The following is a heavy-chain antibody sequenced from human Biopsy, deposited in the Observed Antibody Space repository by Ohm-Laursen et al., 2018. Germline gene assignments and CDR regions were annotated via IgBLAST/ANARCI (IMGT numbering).Heavy chain of an antibody. J-gene: IGHJ6*02. CDR2: IYYSGST. CDR1: GGSISSDY. V-gene: IGHV4-59*07. Sequence: SDTLSLTCTVSGGSISSDYWSWIRQTPGKGPEWIGYIYYSGSTNYNPSLKSRVTISVDTPKSQFSPRLNSVTAADTAVYYCARATNSTGWPYYYFYGMDVWGQGTTVTVSS. D-gene: IGHD2/OR15-2a*01. CDR3: ARATNSTGWPYYYFYGMDV.